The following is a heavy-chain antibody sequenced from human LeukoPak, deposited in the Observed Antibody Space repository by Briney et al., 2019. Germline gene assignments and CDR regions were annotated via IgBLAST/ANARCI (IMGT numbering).Heavy chain of an antibody. CDR3: AKVERQCQLLCGLGY. CDR1: GFTFSSYA. V-gene: IGHV3-23*01. CDR2: ISGRGGST. J-gene: IGHJ4*02. D-gene: IGHD2-2*01. Sequence: GGSLRLSCAASGFTFSSYAMSWVRQAPGKGLEWVSAISGRGGSTYYADSVKGRFTISRDNSRNTLYLQMNSLRADDTAVYYCAKVERQCQLLCGLGYWGQGTLVTVSS.